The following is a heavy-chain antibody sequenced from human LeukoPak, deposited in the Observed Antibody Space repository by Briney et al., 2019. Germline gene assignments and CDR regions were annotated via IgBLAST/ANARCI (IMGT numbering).Heavy chain of an antibody. V-gene: IGHV3-21*01. J-gene: IGHJ4*02. CDR3: AREVPSGSYDY. Sequence: GGSLRLSCAASGFTFSSYAMSWVRQAPGKGLEWVSSISSSSSYIYYADSVQGRFTISRDNAKNSLYLQMNSLRAEDTAVYYCAREVPSGSYDYWGQGTLVTVSS. CDR2: ISSSSSYI. CDR1: GFTFSSYA. D-gene: IGHD1-26*01.